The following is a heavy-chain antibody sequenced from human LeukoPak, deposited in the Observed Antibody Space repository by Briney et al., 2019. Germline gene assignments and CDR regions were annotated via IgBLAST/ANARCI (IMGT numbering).Heavy chain of an antibody. Sequence: GGSLRLSCAASGFTFSSYWMSWVRQAQGKGLEWVANIKHDGSDKYYVDSVKGRFTISRDNAENSLYLQMNSLRAEDTAMYYCARSQSLGYWGQGTLVTVSS. V-gene: IGHV3-7*04. CDR3: ARSQSLGY. J-gene: IGHJ4*02. CDR1: GFTFSSYW. CDR2: IKHDGSDK.